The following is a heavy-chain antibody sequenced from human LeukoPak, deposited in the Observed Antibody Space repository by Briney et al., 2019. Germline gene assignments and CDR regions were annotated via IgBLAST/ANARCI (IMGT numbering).Heavy chain of an antibody. CDR3: ARHRDGDYYYYYMDV. V-gene: IGHV4-34*01. Sequence: PSETLSLTCAVYGASFSGYYWSWIRQPPGKGLEWIGEINHSGSTNYNPSLKSRVTISVDTSKNQFSLKLSSVTAADTAVYYCARHRDGDYYYYYMDVWGKGTTVTISS. CDR1: GASFSGYY. J-gene: IGHJ6*03. D-gene: IGHD4-17*01. CDR2: INHSGST.